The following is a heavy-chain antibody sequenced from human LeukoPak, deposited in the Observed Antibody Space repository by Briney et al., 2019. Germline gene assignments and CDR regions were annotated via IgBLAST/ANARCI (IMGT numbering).Heavy chain of an antibody. V-gene: IGHV1-18*01. J-gene: IGHJ2*01. CDR2: ISPYNGKT. CDR3: ARGVDPWPWFFDL. Sequence: ASVKVSCKASGYTFTSYGTLWVRQAPGQGLEWMGWISPYNGKTNYAQKFRGRVTMTTDTSTTTAYMELRSLMSDDTAVYYCARGVDPWPWFFDLWGRGTLVTVSS. CDR1: GYTFTSYG.